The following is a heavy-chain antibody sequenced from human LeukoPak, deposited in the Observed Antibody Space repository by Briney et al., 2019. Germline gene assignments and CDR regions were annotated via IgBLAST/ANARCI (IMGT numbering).Heavy chain of an antibody. V-gene: IGHV5-51*01. CDR1: GYRFANYW. J-gene: IGHJ4*02. CDR3: ARLGGNYYDSSGYYPADY. D-gene: IGHD3-22*01. CDR2: IYPGDSDT. Sequence: GESLKISCKGSGYRFANYWIGWVRQMPGKGLEWMGIIYPGDSDTRYSPSSQGHVTISADKSISTAFLQWSSLQASDTAMYYCARLGGNYYDSSGYYPADYWGQGTLVTVPS.